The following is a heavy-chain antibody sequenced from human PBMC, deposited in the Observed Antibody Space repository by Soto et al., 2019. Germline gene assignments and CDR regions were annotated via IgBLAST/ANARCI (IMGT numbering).Heavy chain of an antibody. CDR1: GFTFSSYA. Sequence: PGGSLRLSCAASGFTFSSYAMHWVRQAPGKGLEYVSAISSNGGSTYYANSVKGRFTISRDNSKNTLYLQMGSLRAEDMAVYYCARGGLERRANMGVWGKGTTVTVSS. D-gene: IGHD1-1*01. CDR3: ARGGLERRANMGV. J-gene: IGHJ6*03. V-gene: IGHV3-64*01. CDR2: ISSNGGST.